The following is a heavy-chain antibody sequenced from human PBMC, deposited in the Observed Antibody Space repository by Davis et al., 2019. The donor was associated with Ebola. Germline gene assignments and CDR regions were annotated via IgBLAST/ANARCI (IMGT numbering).Heavy chain of an antibody. CDR1: GGSFSGYY. CDR3: ARPAHLYSSSWYWFDP. V-gene: IGHV4-34*01. Sequence: MPSETLSLTCAVYGGSFSGYYWSWIRQPPGKGLEWIGEINHSGSTNYNPSLKSRVTISVDTSKNQFSLKLSSVTAADTAVYYCARPAHLYSSSWYWFDPWGQGTLVTVSS. CDR2: INHSGST. J-gene: IGHJ5*02. D-gene: IGHD6-13*01.